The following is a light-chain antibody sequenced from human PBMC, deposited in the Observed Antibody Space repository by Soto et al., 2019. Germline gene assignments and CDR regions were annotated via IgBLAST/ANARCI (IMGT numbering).Light chain of an antibody. CDR1: NSDVGNYNF. CDR3: CTYAGSFHQ. V-gene: IGLV2-11*01. CDR2: DVT. J-gene: IGLJ3*02. Sequence: QSALTQPRSVSGSPGQAVTISCTGTNSDVGNYNFVSWYQHHPGKAPKLMIYDVTKRPSGVPDRFSGSKSGNTAPLTISGLQPEDEADYYCCTYAGSFHQFGGGTKLTVL.